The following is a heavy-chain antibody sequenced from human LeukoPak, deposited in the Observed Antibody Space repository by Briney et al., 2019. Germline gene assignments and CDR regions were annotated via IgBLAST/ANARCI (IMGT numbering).Heavy chain of an antibody. CDR3: AKDERLGSSWTFDY. D-gene: IGHD6-13*01. Sequence: GGSLRLSCAASGFTFSSYAMSWVRQAPGKGLEWVSAISGSGGSTYYADSVKGRFTISRDNSKNTLYLQMNSLRPEDTAVYYCAKDERLGSSWTFDYWGQGTLVTVSS. J-gene: IGHJ4*02. CDR1: GFTFSSYA. V-gene: IGHV3-23*01. CDR2: ISGSGGST.